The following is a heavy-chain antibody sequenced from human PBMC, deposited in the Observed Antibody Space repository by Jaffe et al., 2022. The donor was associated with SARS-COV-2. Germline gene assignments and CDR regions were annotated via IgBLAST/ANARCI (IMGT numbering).Heavy chain of an antibody. J-gene: IGHJ6*03. Sequence: EVQLVESGGGLVQPGGSLRLSCAASGFTFSSYWMSWVRQAPGKGLEWVANIKQDGSEKYYVDSVKGRFTISRDNAKNSLYLQMNSLRAEDTAVYYCARVGRSSSWYGGGVYYYYMDVWGKGTTVTVSS. CDR2: IKQDGSEK. CDR3: ARVGRSSSWYGGGVYYYYMDV. D-gene: IGHD6-13*01. V-gene: IGHV3-7*01. CDR1: GFTFSSYW.